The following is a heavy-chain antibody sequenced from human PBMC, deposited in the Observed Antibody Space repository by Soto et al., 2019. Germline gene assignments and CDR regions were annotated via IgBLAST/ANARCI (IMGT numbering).Heavy chain of an antibody. CDR3: AGASAVLAAPYFDY. V-gene: IGHV1-69*06. Sequence: QVQLVQSGAEVKKPGSSVKVSCRASAGTFSNYAINWVRQAPGQGLEWMGRIIPIFDTANYPQKFQGRLPITVDKSTTTAYLKLSFLLSKDTAIYFCAGASAVLAAPYFDYWGQGTLVTVSS. CDR1: AGTFSNYA. D-gene: IGHD6-6*01. J-gene: IGHJ4*02. CDR2: IIPIFDTA.